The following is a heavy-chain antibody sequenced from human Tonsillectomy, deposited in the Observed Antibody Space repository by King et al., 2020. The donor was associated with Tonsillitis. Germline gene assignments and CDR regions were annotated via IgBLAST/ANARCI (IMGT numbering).Heavy chain of an antibody. J-gene: IGHJ4*02. CDR3: AKVVQEYHLLYYFDS. CDR2: ISTSGSST. CDR1: GFSFSSYA. Sequence: VQLVESEGGLAQPGGSLRLSCAASGFSFSSYAMSWVRQAPGKGLEWVSGISTSGSSTYHADPVKGRFTVSRDNSNNMLYLQMNSLRAEDTAIYYCAKVVQEYHLLYYFDSWGLGTLVTVSS. D-gene: IGHD2-2*01. V-gene: IGHV3-23*04.